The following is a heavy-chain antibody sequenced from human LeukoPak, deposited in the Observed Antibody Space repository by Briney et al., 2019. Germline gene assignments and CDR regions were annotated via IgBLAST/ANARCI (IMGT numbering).Heavy chain of an antibody. V-gene: IGHV3-21*01. CDR1: GFTFSSYA. D-gene: IGHD4-11*01. CDR2: ISSRSDYI. CDR3: ARGSSGNYDY. J-gene: IGHJ4*02. Sequence: GGSLRLSCAASGFTFSSYAMSWVRQPPGKGLEWVSFISSRSDYIYYADSMKGRFTISRDNAKNSLYLQMNSLRAEDTAVYYCARGSSGNYDYWGQGTLVTVSS.